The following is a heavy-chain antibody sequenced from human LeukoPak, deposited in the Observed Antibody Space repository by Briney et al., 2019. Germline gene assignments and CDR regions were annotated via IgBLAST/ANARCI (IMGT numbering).Heavy chain of an antibody. D-gene: IGHD6-19*01. CDR1: GFTFSSYS. J-gene: IGHJ4*02. CDR2: ISSSSSYI. V-gene: IGHV3-21*01. Sequence: GGSLRLSCAASGFTFSSYSMNWVRQAPGKGLEWVSSISSSSSYIYYADSVKGRFTISRDNAKNSLYLQMNSLRAEDTAVYYCAMHSGWKPWEYYFDYWGQGTLVTVSS. CDR3: AMHSGWKPWEYYFDY.